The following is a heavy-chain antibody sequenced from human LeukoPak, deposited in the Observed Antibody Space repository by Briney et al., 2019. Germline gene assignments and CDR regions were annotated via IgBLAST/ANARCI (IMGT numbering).Heavy chain of an antibody. V-gene: IGHV3-7*01. CDR1: GFTFRSYW. J-gene: IGHJ4*02. CDR3: AREDHSNYNY. D-gene: IGHD4-11*01. CDR2: IKQDGGEK. Sequence: GGSLRLSCAASGFTFRSYWMTWVRQAPGKGLEWVANIKQDGGEKYYVDSVKGRFTISRDNAKNSLYLQINSLRVEDTAVYYCAREDHSNYNYWGQGTPVTVSS.